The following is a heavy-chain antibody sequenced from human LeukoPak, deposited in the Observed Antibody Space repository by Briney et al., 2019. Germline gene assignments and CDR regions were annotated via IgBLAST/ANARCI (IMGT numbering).Heavy chain of an antibody. CDR3: AKGNVLRLPPFDQ. D-gene: IGHD3-3*01. Sequence: GGSLRLSCAASGFTFSSYWMHWVRQAPGKGLVWVSRINTDGSSTSYADSVKGRFTISRDNAKNTLYLQMNSLRAEDAAVYYCAKGNVLRLPPFDQWGQGTLVTVSS. J-gene: IGHJ5*02. CDR1: GFTFSSYW. V-gene: IGHV3-74*01. CDR2: INTDGSST.